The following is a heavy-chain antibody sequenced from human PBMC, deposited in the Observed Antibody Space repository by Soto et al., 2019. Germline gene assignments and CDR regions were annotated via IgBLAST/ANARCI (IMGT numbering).Heavy chain of an antibody. CDR3: ARGMITMVRGVIMNL. J-gene: IGHJ4*02. V-gene: IGHV3-30*03. Sequence: GGSLRLSCAASGFTFSSYGMHWVRQAPGKGLEWVAVISYDGSNKYYADSVKGRFTISRDNSKNTLYLQMNSLRAEDTAVYYCARGMITMVRGVIMNLWGQGTLVTVSS. CDR2: ISYDGSNK. D-gene: IGHD3-10*01. CDR1: GFTFSSYG.